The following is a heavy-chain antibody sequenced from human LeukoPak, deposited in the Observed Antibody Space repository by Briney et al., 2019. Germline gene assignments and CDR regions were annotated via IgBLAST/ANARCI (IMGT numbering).Heavy chain of an antibody. CDR2: ISGSGGST. J-gene: IGHJ4*02. Sequence: GGSLRLSCAASGFTFSSYAMSWVRQAPGKGLEWVSAISGSGGSTYHADSVKGRFTISRDNAKNSLYLQMNSLRAEDTALYYCARDLPLVAGTGASDYWGQGTLVTVSS. D-gene: IGHD6-19*01. CDR3: ARDLPLVAGTGASDY. CDR1: GFTFSSYA. V-gene: IGHV3-23*01.